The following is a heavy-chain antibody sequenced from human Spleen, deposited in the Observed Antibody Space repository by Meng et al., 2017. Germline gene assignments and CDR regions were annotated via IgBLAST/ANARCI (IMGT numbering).Heavy chain of an antibody. D-gene: IGHD2-2*01. CDR2: IIPIFGTA. CDR1: GGTFSSYA. J-gene: IGHJ4*02. CDR3: ARKAGNCISTTCYSLDY. V-gene: IGHV1-69*13. Sequence: SVNVSCKASGGTFSSYAISWVRQAPGQGLEWMGGIIPIFGTANYAQKFQGRVTITADESTSTVYMELTRLTSEDTAVYFCARKAGNCISTTCYSLDYWGQGTLVTVSS.